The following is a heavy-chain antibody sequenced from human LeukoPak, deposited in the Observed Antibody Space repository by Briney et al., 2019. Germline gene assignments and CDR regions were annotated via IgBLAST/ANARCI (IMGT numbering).Heavy chain of an antibody. Sequence: GGSLRLSCAASGFTFSSYAMHWVRQAPGKGLEWVANIKQDGSEKYYVDSVKGRFTISRDNAKNSLYLQMNSLRAEDTAVYYCARGDDSSGYYYEVSDYWGQGTLVTVSS. V-gene: IGHV3-7*03. J-gene: IGHJ4*02. CDR3: ARGDDSSGYYYEVSDY. CDR1: GFTFSSYA. CDR2: IKQDGSEK. D-gene: IGHD3-22*01.